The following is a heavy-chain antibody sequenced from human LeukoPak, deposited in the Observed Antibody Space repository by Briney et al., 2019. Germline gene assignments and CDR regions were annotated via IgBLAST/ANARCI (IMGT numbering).Heavy chain of an antibody. CDR2: FYYSGTT. CDR1: GVSLSSYY. V-gene: IGHV4-59*01. D-gene: IGHD3-10*01. J-gene: IGHJ5*02. Sequence: PSETLSLTCTGSGVSLSSYYWGWIRQPPRKGPEWLGFFYYSGTTNYNPSLKSRVTISVDTSKNQFSLKLNSVTAADTAVYFCARRHLRFGELGDWFDPWGQGTLVTVSS. CDR3: ARRHLRFGELGDWFDP.